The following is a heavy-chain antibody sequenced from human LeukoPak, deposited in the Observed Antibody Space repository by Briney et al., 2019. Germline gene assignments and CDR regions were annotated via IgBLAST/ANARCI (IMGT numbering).Heavy chain of an antibody. Sequence: PSETLSLTCGLFGRSLIGYHWNWTRQSPGKGLEWIGEINHSGSANYNPSFKSRVTISLDTSKNQFSLELRSVTAADTAVYYCARDPTTVVSVPYYFDDWGQGTLVTVSS. J-gene: IGHJ4*02. CDR3: ARDPTTVVSVPYYFDD. CDR2: INHSGSA. V-gene: IGHV4-34*01. CDR1: GRSLIGYH. D-gene: IGHD4-11*01.